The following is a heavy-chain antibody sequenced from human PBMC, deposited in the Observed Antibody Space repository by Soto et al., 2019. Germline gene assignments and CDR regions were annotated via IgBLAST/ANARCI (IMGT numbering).Heavy chain of an antibody. CDR2: ISGSGTTT. Sequence: PGGSLRLSCAASGFIFSSYAMSWVRQAPGKGLEWVSAISGSGTTTYYADSVKGRFTISRDNSKNTLYLQMNSLRAEDTAVYYCANLFGVVPISMDVWGQGTTVTVSS. D-gene: IGHD3-3*01. CDR3: ANLFGVVPISMDV. J-gene: IGHJ6*02. CDR1: GFIFSSYA. V-gene: IGHV3-23*01.